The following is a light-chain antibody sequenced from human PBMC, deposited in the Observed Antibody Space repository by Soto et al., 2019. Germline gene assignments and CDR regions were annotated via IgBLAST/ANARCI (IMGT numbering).Light chain of an antibody. J-gene: IGKJ2*01. V-gene: IGKV3-20*01. CDR1: QSVISSC. Sequence: EVVLTQSPGTLSLSPGERATLSCRASQSVISSCLAWYQQKPGQAPRLLIYDASSRATGIPDRFSGSGSGTFYTLTISRLKPEEFALYFCQQYFSSPYTFGQGTKLYIK. CDR2: DAS. CDR3: QQYFSSPYT.